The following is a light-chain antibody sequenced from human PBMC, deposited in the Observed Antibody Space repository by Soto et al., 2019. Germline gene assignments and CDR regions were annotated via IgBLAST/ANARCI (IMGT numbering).Light chain of an antibody. V-gene: IGLV2-14*01. CDR3: TSYRSSSTRYV. CDR2: EVS. J-gene: IGLJ1*01. Sequence: QSALTQPASVSGSLGQSITISCTGTSSDIGSYNYVSWYQQHPGKAPKLMIYEVSNRPSGVSNRFSGSKSGSTASLTISGLQAEDEADYYCTSYRSSSTRYVFGTGTKLTVL. CDR1: SSDIGSYNY.